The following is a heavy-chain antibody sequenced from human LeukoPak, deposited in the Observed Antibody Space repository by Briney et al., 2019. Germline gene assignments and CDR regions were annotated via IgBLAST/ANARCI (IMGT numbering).Heavy chain of an antibody. D-gene: IGHD6-13*01. V-gene: IGHV4-4*07. Sequence: SETLSLTCTVSGGSISSYYWSWIRQPAGKGLEWIGRIYTSGSTNYNPSLKSRVTMSVDTSKNQFSLKLSSVTAADTAVYYRARVLYSSSSNWFDPWGQGTLVTDSS. CDR1: GGSISSYY. CDR3: ARVLYSSSSNWFDP. CDR2: IYTSGST. J-gene: IGHJ5*02.